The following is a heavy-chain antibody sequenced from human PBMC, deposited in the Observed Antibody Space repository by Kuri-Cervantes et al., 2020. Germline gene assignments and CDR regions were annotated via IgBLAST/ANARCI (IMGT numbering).Heavy chain of an antibody. CDR1: GYTFTSYG. D-gene: IGHD3-16*02. J-gene: IGHJ3*02. CDR2: ISAYNGDT. Sequence: ASVKVSCKASGYTFTSYGISWVRQAPGQGLEWMGWISAYNGDTNYAQKLQGRVTMTTDTSTSTAYMELRSLGSDDTAVYFCARARLLGELSPFNIWGQGTMVTVSS. CDR3: ARARLLGELSPFNI. V-gene: IGHV1-18*01.